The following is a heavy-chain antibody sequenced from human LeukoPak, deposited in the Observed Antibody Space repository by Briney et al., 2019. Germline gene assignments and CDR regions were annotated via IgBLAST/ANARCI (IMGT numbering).Heavy chain of an antibody. Sequence: SETLSLTCAVYGGSFSGYYWSWIRQPPGKGLEWIGEINHSGSTNYNPSLKSRVTISVDTSKNQFSLKLSSVTAADTAVYYCAAYVAPGAFDIWGQGTMVTVSS. J-gene: IGHJ3*02. D-gene: IGHD2-15*01. CDR2: INHSGST. CDR1: GGSFSGYY. CDR3: AAYVAPGAFDI. V-gene: IGHV4-34*01.